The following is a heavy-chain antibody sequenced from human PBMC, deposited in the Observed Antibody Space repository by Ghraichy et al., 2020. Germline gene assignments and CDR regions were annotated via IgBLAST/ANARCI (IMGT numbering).Heavy chain of an antibody. CDR2: ISGSGDPT. J-gene: IGHJ3*02. V-gene: IGHV3-23*01. CDR3: AGRTSGAYQDAFDI. Sequence: GESLNISCAGPGFIFSRYAMTWVLQAPGKGLEWVSSISGSGDPTNYADSVKGRFTISKDNSENTLYLQMNTLRAEDTAVYYCAGRTSGAYQDAFDIWSQGTMVTVSS. CDR1: GFIFSRYA. D-gene: IGHD1-7*01.